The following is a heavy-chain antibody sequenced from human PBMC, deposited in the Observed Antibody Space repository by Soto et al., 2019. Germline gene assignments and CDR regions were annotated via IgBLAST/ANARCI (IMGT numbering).Heavy chain of an antibody. CDR1: GFTFRRYA. CDR3: AKRRGAGGHFDY. CDR2: VSIGGST. D-gene: IGHD2-15*01. J-gene: IGHJ4*02. Sequence: GGSLRLSCAASGFTFRRYAMGWVRQGPGKGLEWVAVVSIGGSTHYADSVRGRFTISRDNSKNTLSLQMNSLTAEDTAVYFCAKRRGAGGHFDYWGQGALVTVSS. V-gene: IGHV3-23*01.